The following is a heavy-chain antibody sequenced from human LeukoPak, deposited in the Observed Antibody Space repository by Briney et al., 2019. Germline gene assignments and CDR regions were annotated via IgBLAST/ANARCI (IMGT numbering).Heavy chain of an antibody. Sequence: GGSLRLSCAASGFTFSNYTMNWVRQAPGKGLEWVANIKQDGSDKYYVDSVKGRFTISRDNAKNSLYLQMNSLRAEDTAVYYCAREGDAFDIWGQGTMVTVSS. J-gene: IGHJ3*02. CDR3: AREGDAFDI. CDR1: GFTFSNYT. CDR2: IKQDGSDK. V-gene: IGHV3-7*01.